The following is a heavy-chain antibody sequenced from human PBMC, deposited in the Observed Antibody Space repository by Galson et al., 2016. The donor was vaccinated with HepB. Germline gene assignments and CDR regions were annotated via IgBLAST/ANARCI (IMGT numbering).Heavy chain of an antibody. D-gene: IGHD2-8*01. Sequence: SLRLSCADSGFTFSSYDMSWVRQPPGKGLEWVSAISGSGDSTYYADSVKGRFTISRDNSKNTLYLQMNGLRAEDTAVYYCAKAFHCTNGVCRDYWGQGTLVTVSS. V-gene: IGHV3-23*01. CDR1: GFTFSSYD. J-gene: IGHJ4*02. CDR2: ISGSGDST. CDR3: AKAFHCTNGVCRDY.